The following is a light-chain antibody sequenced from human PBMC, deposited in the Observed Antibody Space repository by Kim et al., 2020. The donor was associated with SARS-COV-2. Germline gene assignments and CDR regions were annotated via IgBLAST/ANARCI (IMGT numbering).Light chain of an antibody. J-gene: IGKJ4*01. CDR1: RRVGTY. CDR3: QQANTLPPT. CDR2: DAS. Sequence: ASVGDRVTISCRASRRVGTYLNWYQQSPGKVPKLLIHDASHLQGGVPSRFSGSGSGTDFTLTINNLQPEDSAVYYCQQANTLPPTFGGGTKVDIK. V-gene: IGKV1-12*01.